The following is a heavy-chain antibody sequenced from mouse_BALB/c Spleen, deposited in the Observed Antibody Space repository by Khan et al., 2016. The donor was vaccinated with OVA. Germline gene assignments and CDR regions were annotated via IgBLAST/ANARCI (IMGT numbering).Heavy chain of an antibody. D-gene: IGHD1-1*01. Sequence: DLVMPGAAVTLSCKASGYTFTSYWINWIKQRPGQGLEWIGRIAPGSGSTSSNDMFKGKATLTVDASSSTAYIQLSSLSSEDSAVYFCAISNYYGSGLYAMDCGGQGTSVTVSS. CDR3: AISNYYGSGLYAMDC. CDR1: GYTFTSYW. J-gene: IGHJ4*01. V-gene: IGHV1S41*01. CDR2: IAPGSGST.